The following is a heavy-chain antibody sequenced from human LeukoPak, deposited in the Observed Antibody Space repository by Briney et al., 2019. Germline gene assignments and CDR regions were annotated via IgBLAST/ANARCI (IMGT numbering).Heavy chain of an antibody. V-gene: IGHV4-59*01. CDR1: GGSISSYY. Sequence: PSETLSLTCTVSGGSISSYYWSWIRQPPGKGLEWIGYIYYSGSTNYNPSLKSRVTISVDTSKNQFPLKLSSVTAADTAVYYCAGGGGSYNFDYWGQETLVPVSS. J-gene: IGHJ4*02. CDR2: IYYSGST. D-gene: IGHD5-24*01. CDR3: AGGGGSYNFDY.